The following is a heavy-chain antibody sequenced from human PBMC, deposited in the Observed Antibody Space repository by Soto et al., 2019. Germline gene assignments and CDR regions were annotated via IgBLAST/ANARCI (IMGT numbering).Heavy chain of an antibody. Sequence: SETLSLTCTVSGGSISSGGYYWSWIRQHPGKGLEWIGYIYYSGSTYYNPSLKSRVTISVDTSKNQFSLKLSSVTAADTAAYYCAQLKNWNYESWGQGTLVTVSS. CDR3: AQLKNWNYES. CDR2: IYYSGST. D-gene: IGHD1-7*01. J-gene: IGHJ5*02. CDR1: GGSISSGGYY. V-gene: IGHV4-31*03.